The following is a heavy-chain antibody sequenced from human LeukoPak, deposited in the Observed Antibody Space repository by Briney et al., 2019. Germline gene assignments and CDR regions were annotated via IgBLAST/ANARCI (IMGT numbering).Heavy chain of an antibody. Sequence: SETLSLTCTVSGGSISSYYWSWIRQPPGKGLEWIGYIYYSGSTSYNPSLKSRVTISVDTSKNQFSLKLSSVTAADTAVYYCARDKGGSYSSSWYSDVNWFDPWGRGTLVTVSS. CDR2: IYYSGST. CDR3: ARDKGGSYSSSWYSDVNWFDP. V-gene: IGHV4-59*01. CDR1: GGSISSYY. D-gene: IGHD6-13*01. J-gene: IGHJ5*02.